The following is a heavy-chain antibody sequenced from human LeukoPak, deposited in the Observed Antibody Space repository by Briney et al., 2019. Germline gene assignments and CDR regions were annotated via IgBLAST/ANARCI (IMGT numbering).Heavy chain of an antibody. D-gene: IGHD3-22*01. CDR1: GGSFSGYY. CDR3: ARASYSYDINGWVPFDY. CDR2: IKHSGST. V-gene: IGHV4-34*01. J-gene: IGHJ4*02. Sequence: SETLSLTCAVYGGSFSGYYWSWIRQPPGKGLEWIGEIKHSGSTNYNPSLKSRVTISVDTSKNQFSLRLSSVTAADTAVYYCARASYSYDINGWVPFDYWGQGTLVTVSS.